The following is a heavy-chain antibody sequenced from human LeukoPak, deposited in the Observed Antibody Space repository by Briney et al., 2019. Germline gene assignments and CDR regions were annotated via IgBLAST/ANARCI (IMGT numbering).Heavy chain of an antibody. J-gene: IGHJ3*02. D-gene: IGHD2-15*01. Sequence: GGSLRLSCAVSGFTFNIYTMTWVRQAPGKGLEWVSSIGSSSRYIYYADSVKGRFTISRDNDKNSVYLQMNSLRAEDTAVYYCARDCSSSAFDIWGQGTMVTVSS. CDR2: IGSSSRYI. V-gene: IGHV3-21*01. CDR1: GFTFNIYT. CDR3: ARDCSSSAFDI.